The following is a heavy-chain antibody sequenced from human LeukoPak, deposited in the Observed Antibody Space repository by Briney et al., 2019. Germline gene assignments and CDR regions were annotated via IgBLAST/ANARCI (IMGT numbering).Heavy chain of an antibody. D-gene: IGHD6-13*01. CDR1: GFTFSSYS. J-gene: IGHJ4*02. V-gene: IGHV3-48*01. CDR3: ARDRGAYSSSWYPPSDY. Sequence: PGGSLRLSCAASGFTFSSYSMNWVRQAPGKGLEWVSYISSSSSTIYYADSVKGRFTISRDNAKNSLYLQMNSLRAEDTAVYYCARDRGAYSSSWYPPSDYWGQGTLVTVSS. CDR2: ISSSSSTI.